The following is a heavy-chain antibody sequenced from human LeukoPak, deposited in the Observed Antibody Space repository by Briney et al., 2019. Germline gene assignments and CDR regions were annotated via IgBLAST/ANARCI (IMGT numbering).Heavy chain of an antibody. CDR2: INQNAGT. CDR3: ARARTRLSWLDP. D-gene: IGHD6-6*01. J-gene: IGHJ5*02. Sequence: GSLRLSCAASGFTFSSYAMSWVRQSPGKGLEWIGDINQNAGTDYNPSLKSRVSISMDSSTDRISLNVTAATAADTAIYYCARARTRLSWLDPWGPGTLVTVSS. CDR1: GFTFSSYA. V-gene: IGHV4-34*01.